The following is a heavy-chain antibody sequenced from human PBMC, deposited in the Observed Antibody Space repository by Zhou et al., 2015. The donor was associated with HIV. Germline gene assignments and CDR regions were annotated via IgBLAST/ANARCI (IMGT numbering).Heavy chain of an antibody. V-gene: IGHV1-69*02. D-gene: IGHD5/OR15-5a*01. CDR2: IIPILGIA. Sequence: QVQLVQSGAEVKKPGSSVKVSCKASGGTFSSYTISWVRQAPGQGLEWMGRIIPILGIANYAQKFQGRVTITADKSTSTAYMELSSLRSEDTAVYYCATAPSKRGYAFDIWGQGTMVTVSS. CDR1: GGTFSSYT. CDR3: ATAPSKRGYAFDI. J-gene: IGHJ3*02.